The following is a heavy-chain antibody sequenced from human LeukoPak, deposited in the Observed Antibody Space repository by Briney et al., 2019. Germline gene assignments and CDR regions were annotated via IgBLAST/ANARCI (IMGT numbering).Heavy chain of an antibody. Sequence: SETLSLTCFVSGVSVSLYHWTWVRQSAGEGLQWIGRMHSNGTTTYNPSLKSRVIISIDTSKNQFSLNLTSVTAADTAMYYCARGNYLTYDFWGQGTLVSVSS. CDR2: MHSNGTT. V-gene: IGHV4-4*07. D-gene: IGHD1-7*01. CDR3: ARGNYLTYDF. J-gene: IGHJ4*02. CDR1: GVSVSLYH.